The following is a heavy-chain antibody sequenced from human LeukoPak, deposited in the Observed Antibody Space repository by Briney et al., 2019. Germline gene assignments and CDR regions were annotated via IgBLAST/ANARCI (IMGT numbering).Heavy chain of an antibody. J-gene: IGHJ4*02. D-gene: IGHD2-8*01. Sequence: GGSLSLPCAASGFIFSSFGIHWVRQTPGKGLEWVAFVRFDGGEKHYADSVKGRFTVSKDNSKNTLYLQINSLRPEDTAVYYCAKGGARDVWYFAYWGLGVLVTVSS. CDR3: AKGGARDVWYFAY. CDR1: GFIFSSFG. V-gene: IGHV3-30*02. CDR2: VRFDGGEK.